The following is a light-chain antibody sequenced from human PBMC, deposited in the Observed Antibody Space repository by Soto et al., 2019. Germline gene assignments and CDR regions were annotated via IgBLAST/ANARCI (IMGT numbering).Light chain of an antibody. Sequence: IHMTHSPSSLSASVLDRVTITCRASQGIRNDLGWYQKKPGKAPKLLIFAAFNLQSGVPSRFSGGGSGTDFTLTISSLQPEDFATYYCLQHFNFSWTFGQGTKVDIK. CDR2: AAF. CDR3: LQHFNFSWT. J-gene: IGKJ1*01. V-gene: IGKV1-6*01. CDR1: QGIRND.